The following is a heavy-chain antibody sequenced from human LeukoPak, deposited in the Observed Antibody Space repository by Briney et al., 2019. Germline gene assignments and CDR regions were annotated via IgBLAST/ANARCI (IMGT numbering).Heavy chain of an antibody. Sequence: ASVKVSCKASGHTFTSYDINWVRQATGQGLEWMGWMNPNSGNTGYAQKFQGRVTMTRNTSISTAYMELSSLRSEDTAVYYCARVGGSGSYSYYYCYMDVWGKGTTVTVSS. CDR2: MNPNSGNT. D-gene: IGHD1-26*01. CDR3: ARVGGSGSYSYYYCYMDV. J-gene: IGHJ6*03. CDR1: GHTFTSYD. V-gene: IGHV1-8*01.